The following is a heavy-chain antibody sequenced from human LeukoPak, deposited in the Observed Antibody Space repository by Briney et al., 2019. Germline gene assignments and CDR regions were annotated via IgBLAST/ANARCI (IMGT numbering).Heavy chain of an antibody. J-gene: IGHJ5*02. Sequence: ASVKVSCKASGYTFTSYYMHWVRQAPGQGVEGMGGIIPIFGTANYAQKFQGRVTITTDESTSTAYMEQSSLRSEDTAVYYCASFSRDGYRGWFDPWGQGTLVTVSS. CDR2: IIPIFGTA. V-gene: IGHV1-69*05. D-gene: IGHD5-24*01. CDR3: ASFSRDGYRGWFDP. CDR1: GYTFTSYY.